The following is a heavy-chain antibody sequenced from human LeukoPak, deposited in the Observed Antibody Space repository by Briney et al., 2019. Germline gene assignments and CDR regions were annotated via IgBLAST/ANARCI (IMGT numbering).Heavy chain of an antibody. CDR2: IYSGGST. CDR1: GFTVSSNY. CDR3: ARDRDGYNYFDY. V-gene: IGHV3-66*01. D-gene: IGHD5-24*01. Sequence: PGGSLRLSCAASGFTVSSNYMSWVRQAPGKGLEWVSVIYSGGSTHYTDSVKGRFTISRDNSKNTLYLRMNSLRAEDTAVYYCARDRDGYNYFDYWGQGTLVTVSS. J-gene: IGHJ4*02.